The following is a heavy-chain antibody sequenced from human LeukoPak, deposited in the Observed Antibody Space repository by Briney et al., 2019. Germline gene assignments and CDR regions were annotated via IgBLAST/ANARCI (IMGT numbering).Heavy chain of an antibody. CDR3: ASVYLITTTGAGYFDL. Sequence: SSETLSLTCAVYVGSFSGYYWSWIRQPPGKGLEWIGEINHSGSTNYNPSLKSRVTISVDTSKNQFSLKLSSVTAADTAVYYCASVYLITTTGAGYFDLWGRGTLVTFSS. CDR2: INHSGST. J-gene: IGHJ2*01. CDR1: VGSFSGYY. D-gene: IGHD1-1*01. V-gene: IGHV4-34*01.